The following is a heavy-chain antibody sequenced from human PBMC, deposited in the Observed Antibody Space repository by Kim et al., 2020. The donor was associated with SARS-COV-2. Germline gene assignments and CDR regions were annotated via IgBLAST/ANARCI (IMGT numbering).Heavy chain of an antibody. J-gene: IGHJ3*02. V-gene: IGHV3-23*01. D-gene: IGHD5-12*01. CDR2: T. CDR3: AKAAWLPNAFDI. Sequence: TYHEDSVKGRFTISRDNSKNTLDLQMNSLRAEDTAVYYCAKAAWLPNAFDIWGQGTRVTVSS.